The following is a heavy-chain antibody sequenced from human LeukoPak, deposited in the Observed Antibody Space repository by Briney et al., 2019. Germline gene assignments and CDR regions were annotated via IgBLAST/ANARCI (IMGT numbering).Heavy chain of an antibody. Sequence: ASVKVSCKASGYTFTSYDINWVRQATGQGLEWMGWMNPNSGNTGYAQKFQGRVTMTRNTSISTAYMELSSLRSEDTAVYYCARDGATIAVTTYYYYYMDVWGKGTTVTVSS. V-gene: IGHV1-8*01. CDR3: ARDGATIAVTTYYYYYMDV. CDR2: MNPNSGNT. CDR1: GYTFTSYD. J-gene: IGHJ6*03. D-gene: IGHD4-11*01.